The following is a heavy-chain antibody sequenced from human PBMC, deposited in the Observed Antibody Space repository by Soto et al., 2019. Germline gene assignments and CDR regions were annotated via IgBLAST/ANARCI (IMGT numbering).Heavy chain of an antibody. CDR1: GFTFSGHA. CDR2: IWHDGSNK. V-gene: IGHV3-33*03. D-gene: IGHD6-19*01. CDR3: GGDRQSLALYALDA. Sequence: QVQVVESGGGVVQPGRSLRLSCTASGFTFSGHAMHWVRQPPGKGLEWVAQIWHDGSNKYYADSVKGRFTISRDNSKNPWIVQRASLGVEATVLYYGGGDRQSLALYALDAWGQGTSVTVSS. J-gene: IGHJ5*02.